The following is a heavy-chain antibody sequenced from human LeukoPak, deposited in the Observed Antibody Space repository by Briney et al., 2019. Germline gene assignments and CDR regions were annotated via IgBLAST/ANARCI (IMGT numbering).Heavy chain of an antibody. CDR1: GFTFSSCA. CDR2: VSVNGGTT. CDR3: AKELHGSGNYAFDY. Sequence: GGSLRLACAASGFTFSSCALSWVRQAPGKGLEWVSTVSVNGGTTYYADSVKGRFTISRDNSKNTLYLQMNSLRAEDTAVYFCAKELHGSGNYAFDYWGQGTLVTVSS. D-gene: IGHD3-10*01. V-gene: IGHV3-23*01. J-gene: IGHJ4*02.